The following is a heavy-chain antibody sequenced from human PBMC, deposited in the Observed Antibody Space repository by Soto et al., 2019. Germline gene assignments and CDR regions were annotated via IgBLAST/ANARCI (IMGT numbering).Heavy chain of an antibody. J-gene: IGHJ6*03. CDR2: INSDGSVS. V-gene: IGHV3-74*02. CDR3: ARGDCVGGTCYSLAGSFYSYMDV. Sequence: EVQLVESGGGLVQPGGSLRLSCAASGFTFSNYWMYWVRQAPGKGLEWVSRINSDGSVSSYADSVKGRLTISRDNVKNPLYLHMDSLRAEDTAVYYCARGDCVGGTCYSLAGSFYSYMDVWGKGTTVTVFS. D-gene: IGHD2-15*01. CDR1: GFTFSNYW.